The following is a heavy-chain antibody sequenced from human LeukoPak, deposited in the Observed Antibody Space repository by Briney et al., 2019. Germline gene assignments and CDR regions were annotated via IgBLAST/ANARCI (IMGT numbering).Heavy chain of an antibody. D-gene: IGHD3-22*01. Sequence: SETLSLTCAVYGGSFSGYYWSWIRQPPGKGLEWIGEINHSGSTNYNPSLKSRVTISVDTSKNQFSLKLSSVTAADTAVYYCARVGGMIVVVNYYFDYWGQGTLVIVSS. CDR3: ARVGGMIVVVNYYFDY. V-gene: IGHV4-34*01. J-gene: IGHJ4*02. CDR1: GGSFSGYY. CDR2: INHSGST.